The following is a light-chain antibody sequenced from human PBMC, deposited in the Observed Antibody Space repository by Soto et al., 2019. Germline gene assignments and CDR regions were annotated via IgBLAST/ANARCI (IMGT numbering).Light chain of an antibody. CDR3: QQYGSSPQT. J-gene: IGKJ1*01. Sequence: EIVLTQSPGTLSLSPGERATLSCRASQSVSSSYLAWCQQKPGQAPRLLICGASSRATGIPDRFSGSGSGTDFTLTISRLEPEDFAVYYCQQYGSSPQTFGQGTKVDI. CDR2: GAS. CDR1: QSVSSSY. V-gene: IGKV3-20*01.